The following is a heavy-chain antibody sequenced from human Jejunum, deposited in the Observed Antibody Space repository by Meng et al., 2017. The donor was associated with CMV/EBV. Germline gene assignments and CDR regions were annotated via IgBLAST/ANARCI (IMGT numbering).Heavy chain of an antibody. CDR3: AKGSYF. V-gene: IGHV3-30*02. J-gene: IGHJ6*02. Sequence: SLKISCATSGFDLSNTGMHWVRQAPGKGLVWVAFIRYDGTEIKYAESVKGRFTISRDNSKRTLFLQMNSLRVEDSAVYYCAKGSYFWGQGTTVTVSS. D-gene: IGHD2-21*01. CDR2: IRYDGTEI. CDR1: GFDLSNTG.